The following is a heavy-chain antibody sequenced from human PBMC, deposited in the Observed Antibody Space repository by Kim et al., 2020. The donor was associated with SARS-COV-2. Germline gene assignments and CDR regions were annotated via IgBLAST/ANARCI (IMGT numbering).Heavy chain of an antibody. J-gene: IGHJ4*02. CDR1: GGSISNNY. CDR2: IYYSGST. D-gene: IGHD5-12*01. V-gene: IGHV4-59*13. CDR3: ARGPWRSPLDY. Sequence: SETLSLTCTVSGGSISNNYWSWIRQPPGKGLEWIGYIYYSGSTTYNPSLKSRVTISVDTSKNHFSLKLSSVTAADTAVYYCARGPWRSPLDYWGRGTLVT.